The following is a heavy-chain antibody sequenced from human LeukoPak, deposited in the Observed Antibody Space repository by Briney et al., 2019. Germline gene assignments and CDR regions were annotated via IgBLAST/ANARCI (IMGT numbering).Heavy chain of an antibody. J-gene: IGHJ4*02. Sequence: SETLSLTCGVSGGSISRGGYSWSWIRQSPRKGLEWIGYIYHTGITHYNPSLKSRLTISMDKSTNKFSLNLTSVSAADTAVYYCVRLHKTRGEATGWYYFDTWGPGTQVTVSS. CDR3: VRLHKTRGEATGWYYFDT. CDR1: GGSISRGGYS. V-gene: IGHV4-30-2*06. CDR2: IYHTGIT. D-gene: IGHD6-19*01.